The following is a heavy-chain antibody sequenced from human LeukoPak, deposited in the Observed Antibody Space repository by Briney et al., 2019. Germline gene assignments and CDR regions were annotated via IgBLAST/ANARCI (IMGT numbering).Heavy chain of an antibody. CDR1: GGSFSGYY. CDR3: ARGKNLYGSGSYYNSLPFGY. V-gene: IGHV4-34*01. Sequence: SETLSLTCAAYGGSFSGYYWSWIRQPPGKGLEWIGEINHSGSTNYNPSLKSRVTISVDTSKNQFSLKLSSVTAADTAVYYCARGKNLYGSGSYYNSLPFGYWGQGTLVTVSS. D-gene: IGHD3-10*01. CDR2: INHSGST. J-gene: IGHJ4*02.